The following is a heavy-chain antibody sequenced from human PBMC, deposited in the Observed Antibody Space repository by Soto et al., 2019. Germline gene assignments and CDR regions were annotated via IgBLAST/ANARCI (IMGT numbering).Heavy chain of an antibody. V-gene: IGHV3-30*18. D-gene: IGHD3-10*01. J-gene: IGHJ4*02. CDR3: AKDSGRGSADYYFDY. CDR2: ISSDGNNQ. CDR1: GFTFSAYG. Sequence: GGSLRLSCAASGFTFSAYGMHWVRQAPGKGLERVAVISSDGNNQYHADSVKGRFTISRDNSKNTLYLQMNSLRTEDTAVYYCAKDSGRGSADYYFDYWGQGTLVTVSS.